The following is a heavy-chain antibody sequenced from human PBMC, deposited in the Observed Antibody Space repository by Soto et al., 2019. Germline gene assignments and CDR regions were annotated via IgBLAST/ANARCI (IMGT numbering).Heavy chain of an antibody. J-gene: IGHJ6*02. CDR3: AREPHYYYYYGMDV. CDR2: IYYSGST. Sequence: QVQLQESGPGLVKPSQTLSLTCTVSGGSISSGGYYWSWVRQHPGKGLEWIGYIYYSGSTYYNPSLKSRVTISVDTSKNQFSLKLSSVTAADTAVYYCAREPHYYYYYGMDVWGQGTTVTVSS. CDR1: GGSISSGGYY. V-gene: IGHV4-31*03.